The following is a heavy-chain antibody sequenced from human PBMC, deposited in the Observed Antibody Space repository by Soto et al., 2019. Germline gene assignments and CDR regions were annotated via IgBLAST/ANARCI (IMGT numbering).Heavy chain of an antibody. CDR3: ARHIAGYCSGGSCYSSFLYGMAV. V-gene: IGHV5-51*01. Sequence: GESLKISCKGSGYSFISNWIGWVRQMPGKGLEWMGIIYCGDSDTRYSPSFQGHVTISADKSISTAYLQWSSLKASDTAMYYCARHIAGYCSGGSCYSSFLYGMAVWGQGTTVTVSS. D-gene: IGHD2-15*01. J-gene: IGHJ6*02. CDR2: IYCGDSDT. CDR1: GYSFISNW.